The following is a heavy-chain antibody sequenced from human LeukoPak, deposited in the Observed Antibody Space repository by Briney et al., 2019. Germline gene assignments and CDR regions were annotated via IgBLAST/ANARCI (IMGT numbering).Heavy chain of an antibody. D-gene: IGHD3-22*01. J-gene: IGHJ4*02. V-gene: IGHV4-38-2*02. Sequence: SETLSLTCTVSGYSISSGYYWGWIRQPPGKGLEWIGNIFHTGSIYYNPSLKSRVTISVDTSKNQFSLKLSSVTAADTAVYYCARLSTLGGYYYDSRGYFDYWGQGTLVTVSS. CDR3: ARLSTLGGYYYDSRGYFDY. CDR2: IFHTGSI. CDR1: GYSISSGYY.